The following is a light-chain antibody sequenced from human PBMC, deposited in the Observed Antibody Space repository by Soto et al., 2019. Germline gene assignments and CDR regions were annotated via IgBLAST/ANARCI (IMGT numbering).Light chain of an antibody. V-gene: IGKV3-11*01. CDR2: DAS. Sequence: EIVMTQSPATLSLSPGERATLSCRASQSVGKYFVWYQQKPGQPPRLLLYDASNRATGIPARFSGSGSGTEFTIPISSLEPEDLAVYYCQQRGNRPPWTFGQGTKVEIK. CDR3: QQRGNRPPWT. J-gene: IGKJ1*01. CDR1: QSVGKY.